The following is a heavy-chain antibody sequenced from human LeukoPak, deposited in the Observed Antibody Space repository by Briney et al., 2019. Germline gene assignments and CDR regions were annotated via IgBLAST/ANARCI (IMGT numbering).Heavy chain of an antibody. V-gene: IGHV4-59*01. D-gene: IGHD2-2*01. CDR3: ARVAPYQNDAFDI. Sequence: PLETLSLTCTVSGGSISSYYWSWIRQPPGKGLEWIGYIYYSGSTNYNPSLKSRVTISVDTSKNQFSLKLSSVTAADTAVYYCARVAPYQNDAFDIWGQGIMVTVSS. J-gene: IGHJ3*02. CDR1: GGSISSYY. CDR2: IYYSGST.